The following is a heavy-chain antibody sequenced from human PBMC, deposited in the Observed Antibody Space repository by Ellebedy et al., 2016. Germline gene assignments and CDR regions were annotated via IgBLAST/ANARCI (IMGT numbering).Heavy chain of an antibody. CDR3: ARGGDGYNRFYYYGMDV. CDR1: GSSISTYY. CDR2: IFYSGPS. V-gene: IGHV4-59*01. D-gene: IGHD5-24*01. Sequence: ESLKISCTVSGSSISTYYWSWIRQPPGKGLEWIGYIFYSGPSNSIPSLKSRVTMSVDTSKNQFSLKLSSVTAADTAVYYCARGGDGYNRFYYYGMDVWGQGTTVTVSS. J-gene: IGHJ6*02.